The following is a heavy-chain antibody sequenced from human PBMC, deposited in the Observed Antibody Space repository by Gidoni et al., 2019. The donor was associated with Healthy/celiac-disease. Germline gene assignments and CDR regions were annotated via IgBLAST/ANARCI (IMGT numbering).Heavy chain of an antibody. CDR1: GGTFSSSA. D-gene: IGHD6-13*01. Sequence: QVQLVQSGAAVKKPGSSVKVSCKASGGTFSSSAISWVRQAPGQGLEWMGGIIPIFGTANYAQKFQGRVTITADESTSTAYMELSSLRSEDTAVYYCARDYPEYSSSWYSGMDVWGQGTTVTVSS. J-gene: IGHJ6*02. CDR3: ARDYPEYSSSWYSGMDV. V-gene: IGHV1-69*01. CDR2: IIPIFGTA.